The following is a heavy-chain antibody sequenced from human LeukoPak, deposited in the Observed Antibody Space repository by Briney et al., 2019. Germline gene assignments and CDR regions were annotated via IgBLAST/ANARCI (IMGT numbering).Heavy chain of an antibody. D-gene: IGHD4-17*01. CDR1: GFTFSSYA. Sequence: GRSLRLSCAASGFTFSSYAMHWVRQAPGKGLEWVAVISYDGSNKYYADSVKGRFTISRDSSKNTLYLQMNSLRAEDTAVYYCARDKGGLYGDYDWGQGTLVTVSS. J-gene: IGHJ4*02. V-gene: IGHV3-30-3*01. CDR2: ISYDGSNK. CDR3: ARDKGGLYGDYD.